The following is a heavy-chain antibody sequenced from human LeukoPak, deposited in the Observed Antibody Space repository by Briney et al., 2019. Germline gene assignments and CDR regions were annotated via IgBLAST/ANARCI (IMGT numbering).Heavy chain of an antibody. J-gene: IGHJ5*02. D-gene: IGHD3-22*01. V-gene: IGHV4-4*02. Sequence: SETLSLTCTVSGGSISSSNWWSWVRQPPGKGLEWIGEIYHSGSTNYNPSLKSRVTISVDKSKNQFSLKLSSVTAADTAVYYCARGIGQTYYYDSSGYRGDWFDPWGQGTLVTVSS. CDR3: ARGIGQTYYYDSSGYRGDWFDP. CDR1: GGSISSSNW. CDR2: IYHSGST.